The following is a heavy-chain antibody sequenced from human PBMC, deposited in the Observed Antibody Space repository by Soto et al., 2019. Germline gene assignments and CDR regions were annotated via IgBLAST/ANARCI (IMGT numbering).Heavy chain of an antibody. D-gene: IGHD1-26*01. Sequence: SETLSLTCTVSGGSISNYYWSWIRQPPGKGLEWIAYIFYSGSTNYNPSLKSRVTISVDTSKSQVSLKLRSVTAADTAVYYCARAPGVGASDYWGQGTLVTVSS. CDR3: ARAPGVGASDY. J-gene: IGHJ4*02. V-gene: IGHV4-59*01. CDR1: GGSISNYY. CDR2: IFYSGST.